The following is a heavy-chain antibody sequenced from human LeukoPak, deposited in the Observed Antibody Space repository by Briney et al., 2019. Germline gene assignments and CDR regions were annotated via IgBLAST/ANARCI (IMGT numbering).Heavy chain of an antibody. V-gene: IGHV3-11*04. D-gene: IGHD3-9*01. J-gene: IGHJ4*02. CDR3: ARTPLRYYDILTGYYQFDY. Sequence: GSLRLSCEVSGFTFSDYYMSWIRQAPGKGLEWVSYISSSGSTKNYEDSVKGRFTISRDNAKNSLYLQMNSLRAEDTAVYYCARTPLRYYDILTGYYQFDYWGQGTLVTVSS. CDR1: GFTFSDYY. CDR2: ISSSGSTK.